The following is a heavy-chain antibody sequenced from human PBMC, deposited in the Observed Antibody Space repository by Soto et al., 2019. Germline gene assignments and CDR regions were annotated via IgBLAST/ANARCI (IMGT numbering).Heavy chain of an antibody. CDR2: VYYSGTT. J-gene: IGHJ2*01. Sequence: SETLSLTCTVSGASINNNDYYWSWTRQTPGKGLEWIGYVYYSGTTDYIPSLKSRLSMSIDKSQNQFTLKLNSVTAADTATYYCARMSYFYDKWYFDLWGRGTLVTISS. CDR1: GASINNNDYY. V-gene: IGHV4-30-4*01. D-gene: IGHD3-22*01. CDR3: ARMSYFYDKWYFDL.